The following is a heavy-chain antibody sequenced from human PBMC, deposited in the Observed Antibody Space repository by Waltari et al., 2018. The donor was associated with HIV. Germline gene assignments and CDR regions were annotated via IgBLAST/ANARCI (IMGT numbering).Heavy chain of an antibody. CDR1: GFTFSTYW. D-gene: IGHD3-3*01. V-gene: IGHV3-7*01. CDR3: ARDLKDYDFWSPVDV. CDR2: IKQDGSEK. J-gene: IGHJ6*02. Sequence: EVQLVESGGGLVQPGGSLRLSCAASGFTFSTYWITWVRQAPGKGLEWLANIKQDGSEKYYADSVKCRFTVSRNNNKKSLYLQMSSLRAEDTAVYYCARDLKDYDFWSPVDVWGQGTTVTVSS.